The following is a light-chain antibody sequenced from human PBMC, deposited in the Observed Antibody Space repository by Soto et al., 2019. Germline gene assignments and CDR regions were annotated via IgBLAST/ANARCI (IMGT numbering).Light chain of an antibody. V-gene: IGKV3-15*01. Sequence: EIVMTQSPATLSVSPGERATLSCRASQSVSSNLAWYQQKLGQSPRLLIYGASTRATGIPARFSGSGSGTDFNLTISSLQSEDFAVYFCQQYDNWPPWTFGQGTKVDIK. J-gene: IGKJ1*01. CDR3: QQYDNWPPWT. CDR1: QSVSSN. CDR2: GAS.